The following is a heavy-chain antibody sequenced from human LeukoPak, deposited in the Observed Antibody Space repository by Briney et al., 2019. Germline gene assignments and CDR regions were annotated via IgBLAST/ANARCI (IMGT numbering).Heavy chain of an antibody. D-gene: IGHD3-22*01. CDR2: ISYDGSTT. CDR3: AKFDYDSSGCDY. Sequence: GGSLRLSCAASGFHFSSYGIQWVRQAPGEGLEWVAVISYDGSTTEYADSVKGRFAVSRDNFKKMVYLQMNRLRGEDTAVYYCAKFDYDSSGCDYWGQGTLVIVSS. J-gene: IGHJ4*02. CDR1: GFHFSSYG. V-gene: IGHV3-30*18.